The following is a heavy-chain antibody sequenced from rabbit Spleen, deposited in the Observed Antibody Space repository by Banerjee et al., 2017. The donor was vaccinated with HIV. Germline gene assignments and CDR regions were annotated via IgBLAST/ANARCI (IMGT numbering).Heavy chain of an antibody. CDR3: ARDTSSSFSSYGMDL. Sequence: QEQLKESGGGLVKPGASLTLTCKASGFSLNSGYDMCWVRQAPGKGLEWIASIYAGSSGATYSATWAKGRFTISKTSSTTVTLQMTRLTAADTATYFCARDTSSSFSSYGMDLWGQGTLVTVS. CDR2: IYAGSSGAT. V-gene: IGHV1S45*01. CDR1: GFSLNSGYD. D-gene: IGHD1-1*01. J-gene: IGHJ6*01.